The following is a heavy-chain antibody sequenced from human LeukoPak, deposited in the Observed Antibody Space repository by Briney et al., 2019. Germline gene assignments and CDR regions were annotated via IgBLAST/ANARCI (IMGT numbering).Heavy chain of an antibody. Sequence: GGSLRLSCATSGFTFSSYALTWVRQAPGKGLEWVSDISGSGGRAYYADSVKGRFTISRDSSKNTLYLQMNSLRAEDTAVYYCAKDTQYGALEWGQGTLVTVSP. CDR3: AKDTQYGALE. CDR2: ISGSGGRA. CDR1: GFTFSSYA. D-gene: IGHD4-17*01. J-gene: IGHJ4*02. V-gene: IGHV3-23*01.